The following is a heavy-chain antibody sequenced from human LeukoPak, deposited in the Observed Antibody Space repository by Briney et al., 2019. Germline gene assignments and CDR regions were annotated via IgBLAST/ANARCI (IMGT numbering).Heavy chain of an antibody. J-gene: IGHJ4*02. CDR2: INTNTGNP. CDR3: ARGLTNNYALRGFDY. Sequence: ASVKVSCKASGYTFTNYAINWVRQAPGQGLEWMGWINTNTGNPTYAQGFTGRFVFSLDTSVSTAYLQISSLKPEDTVVYFCARGLTNNYALRGFDYWAQGTLVTVSS. V-gene: IGHV7-4-1*02. CDR1: GYTFTNYA. D-gene: IGHD2-2*01.